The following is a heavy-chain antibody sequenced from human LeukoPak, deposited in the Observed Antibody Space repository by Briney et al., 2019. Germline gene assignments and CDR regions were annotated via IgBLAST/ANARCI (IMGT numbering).Heavy chain of an antibody. CDR3: ARDHYYDSSRNGYDY. J-gene: IGHJ4*02. V-gene: IGHV1-18*01. D-gene: IGHD3-22*01. CDR1: GFTFTSYD. CDR2: ISAYNGNT. Sequence: ASVKVSCKASGFTFTSYDINWVRQASGQGLEWMGWISAYNGNTNYAQKLQGRVTMTTDTSTSTAYMELRSLRSDDTAVYYCARDHYYDSSRNGYDYWGQGTLVTVSS.